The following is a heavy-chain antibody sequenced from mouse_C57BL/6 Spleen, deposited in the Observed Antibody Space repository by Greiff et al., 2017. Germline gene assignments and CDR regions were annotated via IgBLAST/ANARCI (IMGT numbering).Heavy chain of an antibody. CDR2: INPNNGGT. CDR3: ERRWLAPFDY. CDR1: GYTFTDYY. V-gene: IGHV1-26*01. D-gene: IGHD2-3*01. Sequence: VQLQQSGPELVKPGASVKISCKASGYTFTDYYMNWVKQSHGKSLEWIGDINPNNGGTSYHQKFKGKATLTVDKTSSTAYMELRSLTAEDSAVYYCERRWLAPFDYWGQGTTLTVSS. J-gene: IGHJ2*01.